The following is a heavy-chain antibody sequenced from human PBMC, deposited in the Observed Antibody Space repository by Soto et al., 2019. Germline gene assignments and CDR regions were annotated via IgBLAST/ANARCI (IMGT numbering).Heavy chain of an antibody. CDR2: ISAYNGNT. D-gene: IGHD3-3*01. V-gene: IGHV1-18*01. CDR3: PEVKKGKAPYDFGGGYYWDYSYYMDV. Sequence: QVQLVQSGAEVKKPGASVKVSCKASGYTFTSYGISWVRQAPGQGLEGMGWISAYNGNTNYAQKLQGRVTMTTDTSTRTANRERGSLKPDATTVNYGPEVKKGKAPYDFGGGYYWDYSYYMDVGGKGTTVTVSS. CDR1: GYTFTSYG. J-gene: IGHJ6*03.